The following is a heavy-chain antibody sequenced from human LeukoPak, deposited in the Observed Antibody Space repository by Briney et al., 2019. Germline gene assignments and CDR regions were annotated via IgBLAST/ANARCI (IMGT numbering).Heavy chain of an antibody. CDR2: MNPNSGNT. V-gene: IGHV1-8*01. CDR3: ARAGKGREFDY. D-gene: IGHD5-24*01. CDR1: GYTFTSYD. J-gene: IGHJ4*02. Sequence: ASVKVSCKASGYTFTSYDINWVRQATGQGLEWMGWMNPNSGNTGYAQKFQGRVTMTRDTSISTAYMELSRLRSDDTAVYYCARAGKGREFDYWGQGTLVTVSS.